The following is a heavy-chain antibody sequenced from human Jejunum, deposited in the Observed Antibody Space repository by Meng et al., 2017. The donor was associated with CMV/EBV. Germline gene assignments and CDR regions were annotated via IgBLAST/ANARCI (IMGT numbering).Heavy chain of an antibody. CDR1: GYSISSGYY. D-gene: IGHD3-3*01. V-gene: IGHV4-38-2*02. J-gene: IGHJ6*02. CDR3: ARASIYYYHVDV. Sequence: VSGYSISSGYYGGWIRQSPGKGLEWIGTMFHGGSTNYNPSLKSRVTILLDPSKNQLSLNLSSVTAADTAVYYCARASIYYYHVDVWGPGTTVTVSS. CDR2: MFHGGST.